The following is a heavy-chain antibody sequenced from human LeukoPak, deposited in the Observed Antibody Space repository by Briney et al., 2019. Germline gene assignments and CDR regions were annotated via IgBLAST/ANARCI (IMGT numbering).Heavy chain of an antibody. V-gene: IGHV3-23*01. CDR2: ISGSGGST. D-gene: IGHD1-26*01. CDR3: AKGLLSGSYYGY. Sequence: GGSLRLSCAASGSTFSSYAMSWVRQAPGKGLEWVSAISGSGGSTYYADSVKGRFTISRDNSKNTLYLQMNSLRAEDTAVYYCAKGLLSGSYYGYWGQGTLVTVSS. J-gene: IGHJ4*02. CDR1: GSTFSSYA.